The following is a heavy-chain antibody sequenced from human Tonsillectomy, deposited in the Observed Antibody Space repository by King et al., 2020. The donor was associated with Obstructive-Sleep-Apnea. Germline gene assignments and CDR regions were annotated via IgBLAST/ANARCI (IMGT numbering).Heavy chain of an antibody. Sequence: QLQESGPGLVKPSQTLSLTCTVSGGSISSGGYYWSWIRQHPGKGLEWIGYIYYSGSTYYNPSLKSRVTISVDTSKNQFSLKLSSVTAADTAVYYCAREIRAGTAYNWFDPWGQGTLVTVSS. J-gene: IGHJ5*02. CDR1: GGSISSGGYY. CDR3: AREIRAGTAYNWFDP. CDR2: IYYSGST. D-gene: IGHD6-19*01. V-gene: IGHV4-31*03.